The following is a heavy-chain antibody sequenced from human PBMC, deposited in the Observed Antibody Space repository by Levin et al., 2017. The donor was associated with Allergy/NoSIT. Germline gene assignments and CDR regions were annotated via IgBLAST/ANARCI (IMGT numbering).Heavy chain of an antibody. Sequence: SGGSLRLSCAASGFTFSDYYMSWIRQAPGKGLEWVSYISSSSSYTNYSDSVKGRFTISRDNAKNSLYLQMNSLRAEDTAVYYCARGAGSSWRIDYWGQGTLVTVSS. CDR2: ISSSSSYT. CDR3: ARGAGSSWRIDY. V-gene: IGHV3-11*05. CDR1: GFTFSDYY. D-gene: IGHD6-13*01. J-gene: IGHJ4*02.